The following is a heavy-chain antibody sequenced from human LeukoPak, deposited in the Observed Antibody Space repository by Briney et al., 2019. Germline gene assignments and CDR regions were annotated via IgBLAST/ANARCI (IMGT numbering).Heavy chain of an antibody. Sequence: GGSLRLSCAASGFTFSSYGMHWVRQAPGKGLEWVAVISYDGSNKYYADSVKGRFTISRDNSKSTLYLQMNSLRAEDTAVYYCAKDGRPGFDYWGQGTLVTVSS. CDR3: AKDGRPGFDY. CDR2: ISYDGSNK. J-gene: IGHJ4*02. V-gene: IGHV3-30*18. CDR1: GFTFSSYG. D-gene: IGHD6-6*01.